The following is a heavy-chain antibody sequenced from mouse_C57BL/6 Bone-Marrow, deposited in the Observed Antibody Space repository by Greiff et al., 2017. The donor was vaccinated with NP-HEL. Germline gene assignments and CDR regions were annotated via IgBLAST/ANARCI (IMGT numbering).Heavy chain of an antibody. CDR1: GFTFTDYY. CDR3: VKASYYGSSPYFDY. CDR2: IRNKANGYTT. Sequence: EVMLVESGGGLVQPGASLRLSCAASGFTFTDYYMSWVRQPPGKAPEWLVLIRNKANGYTTEYTASVKGRFTISRDNSQNILYLQMNTLRAEDSATYYCVKASYYGSSPYFDYWGQGTTLTVSS. J-gene: IGHJ2*01. V-gene: IGHV7-4*01. D-gene: IGHD1-1*01.